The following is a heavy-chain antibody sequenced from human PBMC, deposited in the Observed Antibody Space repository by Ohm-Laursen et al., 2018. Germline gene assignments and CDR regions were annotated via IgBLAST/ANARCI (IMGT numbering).Heavy chain of an antibody. CDR1: GFTFSSYW. CDR3: ARVDYYDSSEYDY. CDR2: IKQDGSEK. V-gene: IGHV3-7*01. Sequence: SLRLSCAASGFTFSSYWMSWVRQAPGEGLEWVANIKQDGSEKYYVDSVKGRFTISRDNAKNSLYLQMNSLRAEDTAVYYCARVDYYDSSEYDYWGQGTLVTVSS. D-gene: IGHD3-22*01. J-gene: IGHJ4*02.